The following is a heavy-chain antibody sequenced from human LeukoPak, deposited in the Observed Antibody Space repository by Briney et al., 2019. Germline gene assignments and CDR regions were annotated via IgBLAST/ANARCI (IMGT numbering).Heavy chain of an antibody. CDR2: INPSGGST. CDR1: GYTFTSYY. D-gene: IGHD3-22*01. Sequence: ASVKVSCKASGYTFTSYYMHWVRQAPGQGLEWMGIINPSGGSTSYAQKFQGRVTMTRDTSTSTVYMELSSLRSEDTAVYYCARANYYYDSSGYSDYWGQGTLVTVSS. V-gene: IGHV1-46*01. J-gene: IGHJ4*02. CDR3: ARANYYYDSSGYSDY.